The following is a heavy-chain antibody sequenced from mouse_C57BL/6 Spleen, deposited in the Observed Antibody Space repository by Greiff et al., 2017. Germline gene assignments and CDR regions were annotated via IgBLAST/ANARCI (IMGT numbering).Heavy chain of an antibody. CDR2: IYPGDGDT. D-gene: IGHD3-2*02. CDR1: GYAFSSYW. Sequence: QVQLQQSGPELVKPGASVKISCKASGYAFSSYWMNWVKQRPGQGLEWIGRIYPGDGDTNYNGQFKGKATLTADKSSSTAYMPLSRLTSEDSAVYFCSSGSSGYDYSMDYWGQGTSVTVSS. CDR3: SSGSSGYDYSMDY. J-gene: IGHJ4*01. V-gene: IGHV1-82*01.